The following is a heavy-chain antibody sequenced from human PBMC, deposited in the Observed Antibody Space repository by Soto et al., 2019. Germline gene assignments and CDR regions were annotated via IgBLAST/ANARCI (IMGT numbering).Heavy chain of an antibody. D-gene: IGHD3-10*01. CDR3: AREAGSGSYYPFDY. V-gene: IGHV1-18*01. CDR1: GYTFTRYA. CDR2: ISPYNGDT. J-gene: IGHJ4*02. Sequence: ASVKVSCKASGYTFTRYAISWMLQTALQGLEWMGCISPYNGDTKYAQKFQGRVTMTTDTSTTTAYMELRSLRSDDTAVYYCAREAGSGSYYPFDYWGQGTLVTVSS.